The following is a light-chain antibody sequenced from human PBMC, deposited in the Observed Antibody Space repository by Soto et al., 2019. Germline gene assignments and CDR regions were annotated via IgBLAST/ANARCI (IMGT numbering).Light chain of an antibody. Sequence: QSALTQPPSASGSPGQSVTISCTGTSSYVGGYNFVSWYQQHPGKAPKLMIYEVTKRPSGVPDRFSGSKSGNTASLTVSGLQAEDEADYYCSSYAGTNNFVVFGGGTKLTV. J-gene: IGLJ2*01. CDR2: EVT. CDR3: SSYAGTNNFVV. CDR1: SSYVGGYNF. V-gene: IGLV2-8*01.